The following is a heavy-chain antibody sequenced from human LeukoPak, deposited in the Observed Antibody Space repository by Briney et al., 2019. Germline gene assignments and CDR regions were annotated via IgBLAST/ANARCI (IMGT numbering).Heavy chain of an antibody. CDR1: GFTFSSYA. D-gene: IGHD3-3*01. Sequence: GGSLRLSCAASGFTFSSYAMSWVRQAPGKGLEWVSAISGSGGSTYYADYAKGRFTISRDNSKNTLYLQMNSLRAEDTAVYYCAKPQPGRLRGILRFLEWSFDYWGQGTLVTVSS. V-gene: IGHV3-23*01. CDR3: AKPQPGRLRGILRFLEWSFDY. CDR2: ISGSGGST. J-gene: IGHJ4*02.